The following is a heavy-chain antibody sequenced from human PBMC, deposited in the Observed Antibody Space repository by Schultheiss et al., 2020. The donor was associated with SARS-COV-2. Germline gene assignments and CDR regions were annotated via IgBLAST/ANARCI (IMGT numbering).Heavy chain of an antibody. CDR2: ISSSSSYT. CDR3: ARDAGRGYGERPN. Sequence: GESLKISCAASGFTFSDYYMSWIRQAPGKGLEWVSYISSSSSYTNYADSVKGRFTISRDNAKNSLYLQMNSLRAEDTAVYYCARDAGRGYGERPNWGQGTLVTVSS. D-gene: IGHD5-18*01. CDR1: GFTFSDYY. V-gene: IGHV3-11*06. J-gene: IGHJ4*02.